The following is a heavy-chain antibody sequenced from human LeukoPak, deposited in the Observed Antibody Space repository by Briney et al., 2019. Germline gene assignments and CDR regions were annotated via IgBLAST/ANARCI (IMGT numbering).Heavy chain of an antibody. J-gene: IGHJ6*03. CDR1: GGSISSSGYY. CDR2: IYYSGST. CDR3: ARAAAGTYYYYYYMDV. Sequence: SETLSLTCTVSGGSISSSGYYWGWIRQPPGKGLEWIGNIYYSGSTYYNPSLKSRVTISLDTSKNQFSLKLSSVTAADTAVYYCARAAAGTYYYYYYMDVWGKGTTVTVSS. D-gene: IGHD6-13*01. V-gene: IGHV4-39*07.